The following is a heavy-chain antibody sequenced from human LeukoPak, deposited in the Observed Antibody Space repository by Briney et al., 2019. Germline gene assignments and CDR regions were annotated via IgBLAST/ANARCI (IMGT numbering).Heavy chain of an antibody. CDR2: INTDGSST. V-gene: IGHV3-74*01. J-gene: IGHJ4*02. D-gene: IGHD2-2*01. CDR3: VELGSSASDL. Sequence: QTGGSLRLSCAASGFTFSSYWMHWVRQAPGKGLVWVSRINTDGSSTAHADSVKGRFTISRDNAKNTLYLQMNSLRAEDTAVYYCVELGSSASDLWGQGTLVTVSS. CDR1: GFTFSSYW.